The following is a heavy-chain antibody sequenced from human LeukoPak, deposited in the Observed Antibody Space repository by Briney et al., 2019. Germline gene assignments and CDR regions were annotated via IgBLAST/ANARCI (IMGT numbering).Heavy chain of an antibody. CDR3: ARSAMANYYYGMDV. CDR2: IYTSGST. Sequence: SETLSLTCTVSGGSISSYYWSWIRQPAGKGLEWIGRIYTSGSTNYNPSLKGRVTMSVDTSKNQFSLKLSSVTAADTAVYYCARSAMANYYYGMDVWGEGTTVTVSS. CDR1: GGSISSYY. J-gene: IGHJ6*04. V-gene: IGHV4-4*07. D-gene: IGHD5-18*01.